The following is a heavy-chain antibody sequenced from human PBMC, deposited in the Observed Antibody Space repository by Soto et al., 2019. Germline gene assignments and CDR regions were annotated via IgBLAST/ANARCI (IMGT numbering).Heavy chain of an antibody. CDR2: IYYSGST. CDR3: ARVSSSWGXVSYFDY. CDR1: GGSVSSGSYY. Sequence: SETLSLTCTVSGGSVSSGSYYWSWIRQPPGKGLECIGYIYYSGSTNYNPSLKSRVTISVDTSKNQFSLKLSSVTAADTAVYYCARVSSSWGXVSYFDYWGQGTLVTVSS. J-gene: IGHJ4*02. D-gene: IGHD6-13*01. V-gene: IGHV4-61*01.